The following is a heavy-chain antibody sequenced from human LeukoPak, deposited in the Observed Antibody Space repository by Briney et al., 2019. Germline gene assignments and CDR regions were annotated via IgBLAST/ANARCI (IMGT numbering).Heavy chain of an antibody. CDR2: ISGSGGST. D-gene: IGHD3-3*01. Sequence: GGSLRLSCEASGFSFSSYATSWVRQAPGKGLECVSGISGSGGSTYYAGSVKGRFTISRDISKNTLYLQMNSLRAEDTAVYYCARDLYADFWSGSVFDYWGRGTLVTVSS. CDR3: ARDLYADFWSGSVFDY. V-gene: IGHV3-23*01. CDR1: GFSFSSYA. J-gene: IGHJ4*02.